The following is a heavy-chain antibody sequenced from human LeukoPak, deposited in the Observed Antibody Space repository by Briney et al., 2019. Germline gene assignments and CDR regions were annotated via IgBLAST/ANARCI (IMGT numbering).Heavy chain of an antibody. Sequence: PSETLSLTCTVSGGSISSSNYYWGWIRQPPGKGLEWIGSIYYSGSTYYNPSLKSRLTISVDTSKNQFSLKLSSVTAADTAVYYYARIRSGSYYNFDYWGQGTLVTVSS. J-gene: IGHJ4*02. CDR1: GGSISSSNYY. D-gene: IGHD3-10*01. CDR3: ARIRSGSYYNFDY. CDR2: IYYSGST. V-gene: IGHV4-39*07.